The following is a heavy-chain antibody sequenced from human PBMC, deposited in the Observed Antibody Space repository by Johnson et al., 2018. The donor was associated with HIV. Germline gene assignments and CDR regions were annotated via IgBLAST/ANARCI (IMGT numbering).Heavy chain of an antibody. Sequence: QVQLVESGGGVGQPGGSLRLSCAASGFIFSTYGMHWVRQAPGKGLEWVAFMRSDGSIEYYADSVKGRFTISRDNSKNTLYLQMNSLRAEDTAVYYCAKVRGRGGSSPSGAFDIWGQGTMVTVSS. J-gene: IGHJ3*02. V-gene: IGHV3-30*02. D-gene: IGHD3-10*01. CDR3: AKVRGRGGSSPSGAFDI. CDR2: MRSDGSIE. CDR1: GFIFSTYG.